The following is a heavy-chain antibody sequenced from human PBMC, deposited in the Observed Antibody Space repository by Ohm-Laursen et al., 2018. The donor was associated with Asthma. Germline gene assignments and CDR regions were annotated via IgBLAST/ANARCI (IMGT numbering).Heavy chain of an antibody. D-gene: IGHD1-26*01. Sequence: SLRLSCAASGFTFSDYYMSWIRQAPGKGLEWVSYISSSSYTNYADSVKGRFTISRDNAKNSLYLQMNSLRAEDTAVYYCAAGATHDAFDIWGQGTMVTVSS. V-gene: IGHV3-11*06. CDR3: AAGATHDAFDI. J-gene: IGHJ3*02. CDR1: GFTFSDYY. CDR2: ISSSSYT.